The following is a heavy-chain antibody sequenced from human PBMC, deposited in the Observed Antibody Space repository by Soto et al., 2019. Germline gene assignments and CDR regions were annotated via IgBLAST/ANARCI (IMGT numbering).Heavy chain of an antibody. CDR1: GFSLSTSGVG. D-gene: IGHD3-10*01. CDR2: IYWDDDK. CDR3: AHRRHMVRGKFRNWFDP. J-gene: IGHJ5*02. V-gene: IGHV2-5*02. Sequence: SGPTLVNPTQTLTLTCTFSGFSLSTSGVGVGWIRQPPGKALEWLALIYWDDDKRYSPSLKSRLTITKDTSKNQVVLTMTNMDPVDTATYYCAHRRHMVRGKFRNWFDPWGQGTLVTVSS.